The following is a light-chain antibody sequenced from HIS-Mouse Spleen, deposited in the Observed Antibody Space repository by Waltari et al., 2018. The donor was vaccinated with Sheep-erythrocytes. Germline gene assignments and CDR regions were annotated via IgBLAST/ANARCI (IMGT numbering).Light chain of an antibody. CDR3: CSYAGSSTPWV. J-gene: IGLJ3*02. CDR2: EGS. Sequence: QSALTQPASVSGSPGQSITISCTGPSSDVGSYNLVSWYQQHPSKAPKVMIYEGSKRPSGVANRFSGSKSGNTASLTISGLQAENEADYYCCSYAGSSTPWVFGGGTKLTVL. CDR1: SSDVGSYNL. V-gene: IGLV2-23*01.